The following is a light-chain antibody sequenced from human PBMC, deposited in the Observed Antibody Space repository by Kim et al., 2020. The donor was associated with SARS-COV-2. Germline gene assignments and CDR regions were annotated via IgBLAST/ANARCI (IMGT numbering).Light chain of an antibody. V-gene: IGLV3-19*01. CDR2: GKN. CDR1: SRRSYY. CDR3: NSRDSSGNYV. J-gene: IGLJ1*01. Sequence: VALGQTIRITCQGDSRRSYYASWYQQRPGQAPVLVIYGKNNRSSGIPDRFSGSSSGNTASLTITGAQAEDEADYYCNSRDSSGNYVFATGTKVTVL.